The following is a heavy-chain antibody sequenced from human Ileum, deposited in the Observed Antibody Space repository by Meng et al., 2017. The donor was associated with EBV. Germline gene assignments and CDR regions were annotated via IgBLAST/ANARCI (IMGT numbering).Heavy chain of an antibody. D-gene: IGHD3-10*01. CDR1: GDSISRGGYY. CDR3: ARASYGSGSPLGESWFDP. Sequence: VPALGNPSQTPSVSCHVFGDSISRGGYYWSWIRQHPGKGLEWIGYSHSSGSTYYHPSLRSLLTISVDTSKNQFSLKLSSVTAADTAVYYCARASYGSGSPLGESWFDPWGQGTLVTVSS. CDR2: SHSSGST. J-gene: IGHJ5*02. V-gene: IGHV4-31*01.